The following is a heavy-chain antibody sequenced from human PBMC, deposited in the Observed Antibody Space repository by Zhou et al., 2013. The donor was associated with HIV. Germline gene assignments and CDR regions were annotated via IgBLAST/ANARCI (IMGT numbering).Heavy chain of an antibody. CDR1: GGTLSSYA. Sequence: QVQLVQSGAEVKKPGSSVKVSCKASGGTLSSYAMSWVRQAPGQGLEWMGGIIPISGTANYVQKLQDRVTVTTDDSTGTTYMDLASLTSEDTAMYYCATTYMTSSGTILFDDWGQGTLVTVSS. CDR2: IIPISGTA. J-gene: IGHJ4*02. V-gene: IGHV1-69*05. D-gene: IGHD2-21*01. CDR3: ATTYMTSSGTILFDD.